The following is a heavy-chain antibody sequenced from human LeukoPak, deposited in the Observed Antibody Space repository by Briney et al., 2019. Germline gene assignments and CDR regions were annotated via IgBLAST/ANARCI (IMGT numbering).Heavy chain of an antibody. CDR3: ARCTGGSCVFDY. Sequence: GGSLRLSCAASGFTFSSYWMHWVRQAPGKGLEWVALIWFDGSKRYYGDSLKGRFTVSRDNSKNTLYLQVDSLRAEDTAVYYCARCTGGSCVFDYWGQGTLVTVSS. D-gene: IGHD2-8*02. V-gene: IGHV3-33*08. CDR1: GFTFSSYW. CDR2: IWFDGSKR. J-gene: IGHJ4*02.